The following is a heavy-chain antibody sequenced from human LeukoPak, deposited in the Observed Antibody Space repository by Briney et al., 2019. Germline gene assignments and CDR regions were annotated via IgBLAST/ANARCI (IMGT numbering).Heavy chain of an antibody. CDR3: ATHYYDSSGYPYYYYGMDV. V-gene: IGHV3-23*01. CDR2: ISGSGGST. Sequence: PGGSLRLSCAASGFTFSSYAMSWVRQAPGKGLEWVSAISGSGGSTYYADSVKGRFTISRDNSKNTLYLQMNSLRAEDTAVYYCATHYYDSSGYPYYYYGMDVWGQGTTVTVSS. J-gene: IGHJ6*02. CDR1: GFTFSSYA. D-gene: IGHD3-22*01.